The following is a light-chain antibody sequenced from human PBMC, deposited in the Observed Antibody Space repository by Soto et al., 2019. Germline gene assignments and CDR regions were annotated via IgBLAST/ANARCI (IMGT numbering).Light chain of an antibody. CDR1: SGSIDSNY. CDR3: QSYDTRTAI. V-gene: IGLV6-57*04. CDR2: GDH. J-gene: IGLJ2*01. Sequence: NFMLTQPHSLSESPGKTVTISCTRTSGSIDSNYVQWYQQRPGSAPTTVIYGDHKSPSGVPDRFSGSIDSSSNSASLTISGLKTEDEAAYYCQSYDTRTAIFGGGTQLTVL.